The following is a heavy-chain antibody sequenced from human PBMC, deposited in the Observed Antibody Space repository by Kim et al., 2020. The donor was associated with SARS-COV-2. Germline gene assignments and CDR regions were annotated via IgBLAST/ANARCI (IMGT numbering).Heavy chain of an antibody. CDR3: ARAVASYYDFWSGYHTPYYLGY. D-gene: IGHD3-3*01. CDR2: ITQDGSEK. CDR1: GFTFSSHW. Sequence: GGSLRLSCAASGFTFSSHWMSWVRQAPGKGLEWVANITQDGSEKYYVDSVKGRFTISRDNAKNSLYLQMNSLRAEDTAVYYCARAVASYYDFWSGYHTPYYLGYWGQGTLVTVSS. J-gene: IGHJ4*02. V-gene: IGHV3-7*01.